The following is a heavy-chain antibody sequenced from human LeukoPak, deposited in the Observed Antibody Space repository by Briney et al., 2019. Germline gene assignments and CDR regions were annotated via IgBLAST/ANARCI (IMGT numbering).Heavy chain of an antibody. CDR2: FHNSRTT. Sequence: SETLSLTCTVSGGSISGYSWTWLRQPPGQGLEWIGYFHNSRTTSYNPSLTGRVIISVDTAMGQISLKLNSVTAADTAVYYCARGHLGLSPWGQGTLVTVSS. J-gene: IGHJ5*02. D-gene: IGHD3-10*01. CDR1: GGSISGYS. CDR3: ARGHLGLSP. V-gene: IGHV4-59*01.